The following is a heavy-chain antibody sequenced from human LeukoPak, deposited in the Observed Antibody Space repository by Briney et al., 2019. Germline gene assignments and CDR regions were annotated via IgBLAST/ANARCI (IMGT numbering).Heavy chain of an antibody. CDR1: GYTLAELS. CDR3: ARTEGRITMVRGVIITEFDY. Sequence: ASVKVSCKVSGYTLAELSMHWVRQAPGKGLEWMGGFDPEDGETIYAQKFQGRVTMTTDTSTSTAYMELRSLRSDDTAVYYCARTEGRITMVRGVIITEFDYWGQGTLVTVSS. V-gene: IGHV1-24*01. D-gene: IGHD3-10*01. CDR2: FDPEDGET. J-gene: IGHJ4*02.